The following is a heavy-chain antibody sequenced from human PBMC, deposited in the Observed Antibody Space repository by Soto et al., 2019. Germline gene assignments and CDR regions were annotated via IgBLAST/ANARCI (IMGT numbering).Heavy chain of an antibody. D-gene: IGHD2-21*02. CDR1: GGSIISYY. V-gene: IGHV4-59*01. Sequence: SATLSITCTVSGGSIISYYWSWIRQPPGKGLEWIGHIYYSGSTNYNPSLKSRVTISVDTSKNHFSLKLSSVTAADTAVYYCAKDVGSIVVVTAIDYWGQGTLVTVSS. J-gene: IGHJ4*02. CDR2: IYYSGST. CDR3: AKDVGSIVVVTAIDY.